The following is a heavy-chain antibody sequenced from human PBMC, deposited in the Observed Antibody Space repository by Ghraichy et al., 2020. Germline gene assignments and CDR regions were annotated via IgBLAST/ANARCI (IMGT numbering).Heavy chain of an antibody. CDR2: ISGFGGGP. CDR1: EFTFSSYA. V-gene: IGHV3-23*01. Sequence: GESLNISCAASEFTFSSYAMTWVRQAPGKGLEWVSTISGFGGGPYYADSVKGRFTISRDNSKNTLYLQMNSLRAEDTAVYYCAKGAHYGDYCLDYWGQGTLVTVSS. CDR3: AKGAHYGDYCLDY. D-gene: IGHD4-17*01. J-gene: IGHJ4*02.